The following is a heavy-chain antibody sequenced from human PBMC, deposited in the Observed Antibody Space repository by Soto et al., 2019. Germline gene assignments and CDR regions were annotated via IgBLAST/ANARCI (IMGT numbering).Heavy chain of an antibody. J-gene: IGHJ5*02. Sequence: QVQLQESGPGLVKPSQTLSLTCTVSGGSISSGDYYWSWIRQHPGKGLEWIGYIYYSGSTYYNPSLRSRVTMSVATSKTQFSLKLSSVTAADTAVYSCARWWSGSRQGFDPWGQGTLVTVSS. CDR1: GGSISSGDYY. D-gene: IGHD3-3*01. CDR2: IYYSGST. CDR3: ARWWSGSRQGFDP. V-gene: IGHV4-31*03.